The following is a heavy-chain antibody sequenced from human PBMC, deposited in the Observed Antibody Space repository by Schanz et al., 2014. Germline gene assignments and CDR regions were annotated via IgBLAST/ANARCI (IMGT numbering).Heavy chain of an antibody. D-gene: IGHD3-22*01. CDR2: ISGSGGST. V-gene: IGHV3-23*04. Sequence: EVRLVESGGGLVQPGGSLRLSCEASGFTFSTYAMSWVRQAPGKGLEWVSGISGSGGSTYYADSVKGRFTISRDNSKNTLYLQMNSLRAEDTAVYYCAKDPSHGDYDYYFDYWGQGTLVTVSS. J-gene: IGHJ4*02. CDR1: GFTFSTYA. CDR3: AKDPSHGDYDYYFDY.